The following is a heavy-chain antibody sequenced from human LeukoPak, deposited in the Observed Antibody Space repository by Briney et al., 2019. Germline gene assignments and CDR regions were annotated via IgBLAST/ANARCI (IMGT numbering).Heavy chain of an antibody. J-gene: IGHJ4*02. CDR2: IIPIFGTA. CDR3: ARAQTPYYYDSSGYYNFDY. D-gene: IGHD3-22*01. V-gene: IGHV1-69*13. Sequence: ASVTVPCKAAGYTFTSYGISWVRQAPGQGLEWMGGIIPIFGTANYAQKFQGRVTITADESTSTAYMELSSLRSEDTAVYYCARAQTPYYYDSSGYYNFDYWGQGTLVTVSS. CDR1: GYTFTSYG.